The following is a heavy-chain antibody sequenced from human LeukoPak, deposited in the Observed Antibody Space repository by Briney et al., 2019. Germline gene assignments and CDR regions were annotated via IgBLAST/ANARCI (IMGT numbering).Heavy chain of an antibody. J-gene: IGHJ4*02. CDR3: ARDSGPFDY. CDR1: GFTFSSYA. CDR2: ISYDGSNK. Sequence: PGGSLRLSCAASGFTFSSYAMHWVRQAPGKGLEWVAVISYDGSNKYYADSVKGRFTISRDNSKNTLYLQMNSLRAEDTAVYYCARDSGPFDYWGQGTLATVSS. D-gene: IGHD3-10*01. V-gene: IGHV3-30*04.